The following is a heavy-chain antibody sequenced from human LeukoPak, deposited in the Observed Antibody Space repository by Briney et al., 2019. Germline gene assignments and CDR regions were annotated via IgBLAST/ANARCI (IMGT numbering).Heavy chain of an antibody. Sequence: PGGSLRLSCAASGFTFSSYAMSWVRQAPGKGLEWVSAISGSGGRIYYGASVKGRFTTSRDNSKNTLNLQMNSLRAEDTAVYYCATSKYSGSYWGQGTLVTVSS. D-gene: IGHD1-26*01. CDR1: GFTFSSYA. CDR2: ISGSGGRI. CDR3: ATSKYSGSY. V-gene: IGHV3-23*01. J-gene: IGHJ4*02.